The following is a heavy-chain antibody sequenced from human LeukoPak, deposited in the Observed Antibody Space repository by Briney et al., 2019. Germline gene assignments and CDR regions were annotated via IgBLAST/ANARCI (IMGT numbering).Heavy chain of an antibody. CDR2: IPYDGTNK. D-gene: IGHD4-23*01. CDR3: AKDMRLCGGNLYYFDY. CDR1: GFTFSTYG. J-gene: IGHJ4*02. Sequence: PGGSLRLSCAASGFTFSTYGMHWVRQTPGKGLEWVTFIPYDGTNKYYADSVKGRFTISRDDSKNTLYLQMNSLRAEDTAVYYCAKDMRLCGGNLYYFDYWGQGTLVTVSS. V-gene: IGHV3-30*02.